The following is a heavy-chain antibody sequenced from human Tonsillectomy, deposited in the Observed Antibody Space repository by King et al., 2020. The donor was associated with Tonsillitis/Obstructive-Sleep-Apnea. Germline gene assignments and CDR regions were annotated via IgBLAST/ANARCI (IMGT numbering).Heavy chain of an antibody. J-gene: IGHJ4*02. Sequence: VQLQQWGAGLLKPSETLSLTCAVYGGWFSNYYWSWIRQPPGEGLEGIGEIHDFGTTKSNPSLKSRVTRSADTSKNQFSLRLSSVTAADTAVYYCGWWNDYWGQGTLVTVSS. D-gene: IGHD2-8*02. V-gene: IGHV4-34*01. CDR2: IHDFGTT. CDR3: GWWNDY. CDR1: GGWFSNYY.